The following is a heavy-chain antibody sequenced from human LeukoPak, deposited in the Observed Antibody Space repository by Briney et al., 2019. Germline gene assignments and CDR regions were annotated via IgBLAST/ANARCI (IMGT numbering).Heavy chain of an antibody. CDR2: ISYDGSNK. D-gene: IGHD6-19*01. J-gene: IGHJ4*02. Sequence: GRSLRLSCAASGFTFSSYAMHWVRQAPGKGLEWVAVISYDGSNKYYADSVKGRFTISRDNSKNTLYLQMNSLRAEDTAVYYCARVLTTSYSSGSGVFDYWGQGTLVTVSS. CDR3: ARVLTTSYSSGSGVFDY. CDR1: GFTFSSYA. V-gene: IGHV3-30*04.